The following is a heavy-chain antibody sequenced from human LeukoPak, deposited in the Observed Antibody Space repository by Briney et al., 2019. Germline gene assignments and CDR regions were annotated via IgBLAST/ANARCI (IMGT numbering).Heavy chain of an antibody. V-gene: IGHV4-34*01. Sequence: SETLSLTCAVYGGSFSGYYWSWIRQPPGKGLEWIGEINHSGSTNYNPSLKSRVTMSIDMSKNQFSLKLNSVTAADTAVYFCARATASGSGRAYDRWAQGNLVPVSS. CDR2: INHSGST. CDR3: ARATASGSGRAYDR. J-gene: IGHJ5*02. D-gene: IGHD3-10*01. CDR1: GGSFSGYY.